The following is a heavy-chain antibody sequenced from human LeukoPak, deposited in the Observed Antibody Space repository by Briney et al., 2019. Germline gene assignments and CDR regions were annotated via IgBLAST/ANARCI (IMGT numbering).Heavy chain of an antibody. Sequence: PSETLSLTCAVSGGSLSSSNWWSWVRQPPGKGLEWIGEIYHSGSTNYNPSLKSRVTISVDKSKNQFSLKLSSVTAADTAVYYCARDPTDYYDSSGYWVRYFDYWGQGTLVTVSS. CDR2: IYHSGST. J-gene: IGHJ4*02. CDR1: GGSLSSSNW. D-gene: IGHD3-22*01. CDR3: ARDPTDYYDSSGYWVRYFDY. V-gene: IGHV4-4*02.